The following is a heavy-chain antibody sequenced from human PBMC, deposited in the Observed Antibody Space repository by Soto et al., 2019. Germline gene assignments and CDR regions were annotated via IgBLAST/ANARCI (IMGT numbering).Heavy chain of an antibody. V-gene: IGHV3-23*01. CDR2: ISGSGGST. J-gene: IGHJ4*02. D-gene: IGHD1-1*01. CDR1: GFTFSSYA. Sequence: EVQLLESGGGLVQPGGSLRLSCAASGFTFSSYARSWVRQAPGKGLEWVSAISGSGGSTYYANSVKGRFTISRDNSKNTRYLQMNSLRAEDTAVYYCARGRPYERNYFYYWGQGTVVTVSS. CDR3: ARGRPYERNYFYY.